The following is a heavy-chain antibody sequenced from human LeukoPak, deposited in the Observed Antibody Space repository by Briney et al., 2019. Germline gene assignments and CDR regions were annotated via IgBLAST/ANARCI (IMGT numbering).Heavy chain of an antibody. CDR2: INPNSGGT. CDR1: GYTFTGYY. D-gene: IGHD3-16*01. V-gene: IGHV1-2*06. Sequence: ASVKVSCKTSGYTFTGYYMHWLRQAPGQGLEWMGRINPNSGGTYYAQKFQGRVTRTRDTSISTSYMELTSLISDDTAVYYCAGGVLHGGGNWFDPWGQGTLVTVSS. CDR3: AGGVLHGGGNWFDP. J-gene: IGHJ5*02.